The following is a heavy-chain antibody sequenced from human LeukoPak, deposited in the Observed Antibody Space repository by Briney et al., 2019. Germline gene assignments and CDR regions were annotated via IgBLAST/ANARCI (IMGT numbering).Heavy chain of an antibody. V-gene: IGHV3-23*01. CDR3: ARDGSGWYYFDY. J-gene: IGHJ4*02. D-gene: IGHD6-19*01. CDR2: ISGSGGST. Sequence: GGSLRLSCAASGFTFSSYAMSWVRQAPGKGLEWVSAISGSGGSTYYADSVKGRFTISRDNAKNSLYLQMNSLRAEDTAVYYCARDGSGWYYFDYWGQGTLVTVSS. CDR1: GFTFSSYA.